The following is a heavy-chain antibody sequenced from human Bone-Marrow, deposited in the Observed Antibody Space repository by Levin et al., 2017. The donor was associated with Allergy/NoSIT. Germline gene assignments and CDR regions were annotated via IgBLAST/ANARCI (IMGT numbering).Heavy chain of an antibody. J-gene: IGHJ6*02. CDR2: IYYSGTT. CDR3: ARGMADDFWSGSGMDV. D-gene: IGHD3-3*01. Sequence: PSETLSLTCTVSGGSIRDYYWNWIRQPPGKGLEWIAYIYYSGTTNYNPSLKSRVTISVDRSKNHFSLKLSSVTAADTAVYYCARGMADDFWSGSGMDVWGQGTTVTVSS. V-gene: IGHV4-59*01. CDR1: GGSIRDYY.